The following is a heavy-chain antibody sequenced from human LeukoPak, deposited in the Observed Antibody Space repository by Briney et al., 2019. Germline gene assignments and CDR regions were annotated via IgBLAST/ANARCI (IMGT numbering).Heavy chain of an antibody. J-gene: IGHJ3*02. CDR3: ARDLITMVRGVRFTAFDI. Sequence: GASVKVSCKASGYTFTSYYMHWVRQAPGQGLEWMGIINPSGGSTSYAQKFQGRVTMTRDMSTSTVYMELSSLRSEDTAVYYCARDLITMVRGVRFTAFDIWGQGTMVTVSS. V-gene: IGHV1-46*01. D-gene: IGHD3-10*01. CDR2: INPSGGST. CDR1: GYTFTSYY.